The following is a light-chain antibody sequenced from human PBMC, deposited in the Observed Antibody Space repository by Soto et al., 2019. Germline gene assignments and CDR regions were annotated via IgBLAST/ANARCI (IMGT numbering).Light chain of an antibody. CDR2: AAS. CDR3: QQTYNSLPIT. J-gene: IGKJ5*01. Sequence: DIQMTQSPSSLSASVGDRVSITCRASQSINSYLNWYQQKPGKAPKLLIFAASSLQSGVPSRFSGSGSGTDFTLTISSLQPEDFATYYCQQTYNSLPITFGQGTRLEIK. V-gene: IGKV1-39*01. CDR1: QSINSY.